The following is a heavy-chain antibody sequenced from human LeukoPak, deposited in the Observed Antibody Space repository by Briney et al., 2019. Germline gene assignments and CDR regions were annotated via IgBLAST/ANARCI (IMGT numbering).Heavy chain of an antibody. Sequence: SETLSLTCTVSGGSISSGGFYWTWIRQNSGKGLEWIGYIYYGGSTYYNPSLKSRLTISVDTSKSQFSLKLSFVTAADTAVYYCARVYSYSSSIWFDPWGQGTLVTVSS. J-gene: IGHJ5*02. CDR3: ARVYSYSSSIWFDP. CDR1: GGSISSGGFY. CDR2: IYYGGST. V-gene: IGHV4-31*03. D-gene: IGHD6-6*01.